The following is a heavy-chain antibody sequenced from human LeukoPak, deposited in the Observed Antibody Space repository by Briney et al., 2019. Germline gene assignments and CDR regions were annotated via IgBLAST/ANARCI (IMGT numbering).Heavy chain of an antibody. Sequence: GGSLRLSCAASGFTFSTYWMTWVRQAPGKGLEWVANIKQDGSEKYYVDSVKGRFTISRDNAKNSLYLQMNSLRAEDTAVYYCAKGEYSNSSGILDYWGQGTLVTVSS. CDR2: IKQDGSEK. J-gene: IGHJ4*02. D-gene: IGHD6-6*01. V-gene: IGHV3-7*01. CDR3: AKGEYSNSSGILDY. CDR1: GFTFSTYW.